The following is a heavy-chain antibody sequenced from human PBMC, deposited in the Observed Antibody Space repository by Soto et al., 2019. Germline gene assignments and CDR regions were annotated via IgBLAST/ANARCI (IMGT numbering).Heavy chain of an antibody. V-gene: IGHV3-15*07. CDR1: GFTFSNAW. D-gene: IGHD5-18*01. Sequence: EVQLVESGGGLVKPGGSLRLSCTASGFTFSNAWMNWVRQAPGKGLEWVGRIKSKTDGGTTDYAAPVKGRFTISRDDSNNTLYLQMNSLKTEDSAIFYCSAWIRLWSSWGQGTLVTVSS. J-gene: IGHJ5*02. CDR3: SAWIRLWSS. CDR2: IKSKTDGGTT.